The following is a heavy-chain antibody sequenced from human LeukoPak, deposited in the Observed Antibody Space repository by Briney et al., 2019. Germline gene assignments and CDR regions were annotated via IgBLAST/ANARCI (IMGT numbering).Heavy chain of an antibody. J-gene: IGHJ3*01. CDR2: IKQDGSEK. CDR1: GFTFSSHW. Sequence: GGSLRLSCAAPGFTFSSHWMSWVRQAPGKGLEWVATIKQDGSEKYYVDSVKGRFTISGDNAKNSLYLQMNSLRAEDTALYYCARGLTAIDVWGQGTMVTVSS. CDR3: ARGLTAIDV. V-gene: IGHV3-7*01. D-gene: IGHD5-18*01.